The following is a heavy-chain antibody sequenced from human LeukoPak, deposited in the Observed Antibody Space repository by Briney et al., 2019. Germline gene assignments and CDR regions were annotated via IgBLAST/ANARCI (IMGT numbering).Heavy chain of an antibody. V-gene: IGHV1-69*06. CDR1: GYTFTSYD. J-gene: IGHJ6*03. CDR3: ARVVISGGSLNYYYYYYMDV. Sequence: SVKVSCKASGYTFTSYDINWVRQATGQGLEWMGGIVPIFGTANYAQKFQGRVTITADKSTSTAYMELSSLRAEDTAVYYCARVVISGGSLNYYYYYYMDVWGKGTTVTISS. D-gene: IGHD2-15*01. CDR2: IVPIFGTA.